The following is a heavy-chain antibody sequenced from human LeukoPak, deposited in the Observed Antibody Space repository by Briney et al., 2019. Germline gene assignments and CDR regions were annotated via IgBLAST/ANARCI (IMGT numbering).Heavy chain of an antibody. J-gene: IGHJ5*02. CDR3: ARQEAEGGQWVWFDP. Sequence: GESRKISCRGYGYRFSNYWIGWVRQMPGKGLELMGIIYPGDSETRYSPSFEGQVTISADKSINTAYLQWSSLKASDTAIYYCARQEAEGGQWVWFDPWGQGNLVIVSS. V-gene: IGHV5-51*01. CDR1: GYRFSNYW. CDR2: IYPGDSET. D-gene: IGHD2-15*01.